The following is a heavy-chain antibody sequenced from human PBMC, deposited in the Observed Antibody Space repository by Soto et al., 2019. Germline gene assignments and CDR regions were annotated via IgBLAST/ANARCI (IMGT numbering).Heavy chain of an antibody. D-gene: IGHD4-4*01. CDR2: ISYDGSNK. V-gene: IGHV3-30*03. CDR3: ARDTGYYYYGMDV. Sequence: GGSLRLSCAASGFTFSSYGMHWVRQAPGKGLEWEAVISYDGSNKYYADSVKGRSTISRDNSKNTLYLQMNSLRAEDTAVYYCARDTGYYYYGMDVWGQGTTVTVSS. J-gene: IGHJ6*02. CDR1: GFTFSSYG.